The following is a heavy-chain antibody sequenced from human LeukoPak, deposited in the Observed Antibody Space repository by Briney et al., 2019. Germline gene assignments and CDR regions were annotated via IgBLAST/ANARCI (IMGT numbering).Heavy chain of an antibody. D-gene: IGHD3-16*01. J-gene: IGHJ3*02. CDR2: IYYSGST. Sequence: PTETLSLTCTVSGGSISSSSYYWGWIPQPPGKGLEWIGSIYYSGSTLYNPSLTSRVTISVDTSKNQFSLRLNSVTAADTAVYYCARQLGAYYYPFDIWGQATKVTVSS. CDR1: GGSISSSSYY. CDR3: ARQLGAYYYPFDI. V-gene: IGHV4-39*01.